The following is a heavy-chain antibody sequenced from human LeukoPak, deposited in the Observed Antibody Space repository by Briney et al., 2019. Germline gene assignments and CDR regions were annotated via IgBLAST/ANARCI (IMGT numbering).Heavy chain of an antibody. J-gene: IGHJ4*02. Sequence: GGSLRLPVALLGFTFRSYESNWFRQAPGKGLEWFSYISSSGGTIYYADSVKGRFTISRDNAKNSLYLQMSSLRAEDTAVDYCAIFPRLGSIGWYSLCWGRGTLVTVSS. CDR3: AIFPRLGSIGWYSLC. CDR1: GFTFRSYE. D-gene: IGHD6-19*01. V-gene: IGHV3-48*03. CDR2: ISSSGGTI.